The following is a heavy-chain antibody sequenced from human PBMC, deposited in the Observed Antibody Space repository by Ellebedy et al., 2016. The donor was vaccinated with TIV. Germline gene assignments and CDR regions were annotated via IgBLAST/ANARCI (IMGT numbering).Heavy chain of an antibody. CDR1: GFTFSSYG. D-gene: IGHD1-26*01. CDR3: AKGRGGSYYSSIDY. V-gene: IGHV3-30*18. Sequence: PGGSLRLSCAASGFTFSSYGMHWVRQAPGKGLEWVAVISYDGSNKYYADSVKGRFTISRDNSKNTLYLQMNSRRAEDTAVYYCAKGRGGSYYSSIDYWGQGTLVTVSS. CDR2: ISYDGSNK. J-gene: IGHJ4*02.